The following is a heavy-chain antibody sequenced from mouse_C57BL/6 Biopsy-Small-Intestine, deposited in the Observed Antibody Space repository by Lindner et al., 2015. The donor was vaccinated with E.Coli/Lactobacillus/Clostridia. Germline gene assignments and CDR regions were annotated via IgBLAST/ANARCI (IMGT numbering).Heavy chain of an antibody. D-gene: IGHD2-13*01. V-gene: IGHV1-39*01. J-gene: IGHJ2*01. CDR2: INPYYGST. Sequence: VQLQESGTELVKPGASVKISCKASGYSFTGYNINWVKQSHGKSLEWIGNINPYYGSTTYNQKFKGEATMTVDKSSSTVYMQLNSLTSEDSAVYYCAREGYYGDYFDYWGQGTTLTVSS. CDR3: AREGYYGDYFDY. CDR1: GYSFTGYN.